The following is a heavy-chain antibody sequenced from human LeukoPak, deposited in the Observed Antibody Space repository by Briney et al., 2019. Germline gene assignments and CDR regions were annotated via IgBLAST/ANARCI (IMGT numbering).Heavy chain of an antibody. D-gene: IGHD6-13*01. Sequence: SETLSLTCAVYGGSFSGYYWSWIRQPPGKGLEWIGEINHSGGTNYNPSLKSRVTISVDTSKNQFSLKLSSVTAADTAVYYCARGLWQQRTKFDPWGQGTLVTVSS. CDR1: GGSFSGYY. CDR3: ARGLWQQRTKFDP. V-gene: IGHV4-34*01. J-gene: IGHJ5*02. CDR2: INHSGGT.